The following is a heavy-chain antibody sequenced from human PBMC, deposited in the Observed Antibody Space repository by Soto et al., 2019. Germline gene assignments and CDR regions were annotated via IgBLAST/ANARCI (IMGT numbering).Heavy chain of an antibody. Sequence: GGSLRLSCAASGFTFSSYWMHWVRQAPGKGLVWVSRIFTDGSRTNYADSVKGRFTISRDNAKNTLYLQMNSLRAEDTGVYYCGRGMSQRYAVDHWGQGTLVTVSS. D-gene: IGHD2-8*01. CDR2: IFTDGSRT. J-gene: IGHJ5*02. CDR1: GFTFSSYW. V-gene: IGHV3-74*01. CDR3: GRGMSQRYAVDH.